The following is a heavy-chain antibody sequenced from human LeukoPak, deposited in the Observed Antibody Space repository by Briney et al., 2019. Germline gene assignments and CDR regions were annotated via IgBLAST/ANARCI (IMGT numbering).Heavy chain of an antibody. D-gene: IGHD4-11*01. J-gene: IGHJ4*02. Sequence: PSETLSLTCTVSGVSISSYYWSWIRQPPGKGLEWIGYIYYSGSTNYNPSLKSRVTISVDTSKNQFSLKLSSVTAADTAVYYCARVYDDYSNYGSFFDYWGQGTLVTVSS. CDR2: IYYSGST. V-gene: IGHV4-59*12. CDR1: GVSISSYY. CDR3: ARVYDDYSNYGSFFDY.